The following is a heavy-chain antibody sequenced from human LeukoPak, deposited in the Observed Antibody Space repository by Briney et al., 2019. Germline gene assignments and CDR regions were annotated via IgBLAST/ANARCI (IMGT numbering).Heavy chain of an antibody. CDR3: ARVGNGDYRYYFYMDV. Sequence: LAGGSLRLSCAASGFTFSSYWMHWVRQAPGKGLEWVSYISSSGSTIYYADSVKGRFTISRDNAKNSLYLQMNSLRAEDTAVYYCARVGNGDYRYYFYMDVWGKGTTVTISS. V-gene: IGHV3-48*04. J-gene: IGHJ6*03. D-gene: IGHD4-17*01. CDR2: ISSSGSTI. CDR1: GFTFSSYW.